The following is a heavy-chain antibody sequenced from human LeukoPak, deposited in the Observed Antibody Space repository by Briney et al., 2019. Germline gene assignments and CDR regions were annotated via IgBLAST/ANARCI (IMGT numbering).Heavy chain of an antibody. V-gene: IGHV3-21*01. D-gene: IGHD5-18*01. J-gene: IGHJ4*02. CDR2: ISSSSSYI. CDR3: AMRDTAMDPFDY. Sequence: GGSLTLSCAASGFTVSSNYMSWVRQAPGKGLEWVSSISSSSSYIYYADSVKGRFTISRDNAKNSLYLQMNSLRAEDTAVYYCAMRDTAMDPFDYWGQGTLVTVSS. CDR1: GFTVSSNY.